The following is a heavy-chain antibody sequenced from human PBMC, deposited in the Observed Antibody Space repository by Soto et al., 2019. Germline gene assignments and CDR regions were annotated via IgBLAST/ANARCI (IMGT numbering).Heavy chain of an antibody. D-gene: IGHD3-10*01. V-gene: IGHV3-7*01. CDR1: GFTFSSYA. CDR3: ARGKRRGVITYNWFDP. J-gene: IGHJ5*02. CDR2: IKQDGSEK. Sequence: GGSLRLSCAASGFTFSSYAMSWVRQAPGKGLEWVANIKQDGSEKYYVDSVKGRFTISRDNAKNSLYLQMNSLRAEDTAVYYCARGKRRGVITYNWFDPWAQGTLVTVSS.